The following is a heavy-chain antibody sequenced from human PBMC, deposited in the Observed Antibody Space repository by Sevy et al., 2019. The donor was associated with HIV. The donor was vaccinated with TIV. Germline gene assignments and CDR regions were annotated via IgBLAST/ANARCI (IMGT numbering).Heavy chain of an antibody. CDR1: GFTFSRYA. J-gene: IGHJ4*02. D-gene: IGHD3-16*01. CDR2: ISYDATNK. CDR3: ARDGGGDYFDY. Sequence: GGSLRLSCAASGFTFSRYAMHWVRQAPVKGLEWLTVISYDATNKYYVESVRGRFTISRDNSKNTLYLQMNSLRAEDTAVYYCARDGGGDYFDYWGQGTLVTVSS. V-gene: IGHV3-30-3*01.